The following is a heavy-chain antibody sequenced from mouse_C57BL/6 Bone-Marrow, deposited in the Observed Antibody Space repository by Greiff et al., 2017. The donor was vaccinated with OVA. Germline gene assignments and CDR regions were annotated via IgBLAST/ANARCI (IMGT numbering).Heavy chain of an antibody. J-gene: IGHJ2*01. CDR1: GFNIKDYY. CDR3: ARDDFDY. D-gene: IGHD2-3*01. Sequence: EVQLQQSGAELVKPGASVKLSCTASGFNIKDYYMHWVKQRTEQGLEWIGRIDPEDGKTKYAPKFQGKATITADTSSNTAYLQLSSLTSEDTAVYYCARDDFDYWGQGTTLTVSS. CDR2: IDPEDGKT. V-gene: IGHV14-2*01.